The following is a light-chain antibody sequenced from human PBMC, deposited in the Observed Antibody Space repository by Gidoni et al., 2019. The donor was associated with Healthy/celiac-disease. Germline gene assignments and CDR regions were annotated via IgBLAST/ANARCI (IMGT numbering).Light chain of an antibody. J-gene: IGKJ2*01. Sequence: AIRMTQPPSSLSASTGDRVTITCRASQGISSYLAWYQQKPGKAPKLLIYAASTLQSGVPSRFSGSGSGTDFTLTISCLQSEDFATYYCQQYYSYHPTFGQGTKLEIK. CDR3: QQYYSYHPT. CDR1: QGISSY. CDR2: AAS. V-gene: IGKV1-8*01.